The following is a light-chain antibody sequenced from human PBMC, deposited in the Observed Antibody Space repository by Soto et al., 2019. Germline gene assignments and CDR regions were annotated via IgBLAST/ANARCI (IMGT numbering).Light chain of an antibody. CDR3: QQYNSYSGT. J-gene: IGKJ2*02. Sequence: DIQVTQSPSTLSASVGDRVTITCRASQSISRWLAWHQQKLGQAPKLLIYEASSLASGVPSRFSGSGSGTEFILTISSLQPDDFATYYCQQYNSYSGTFGQGTKLEIK. CDR1: QSISRW. CDR2: EAS. V-gene: IGKV1-5*03.